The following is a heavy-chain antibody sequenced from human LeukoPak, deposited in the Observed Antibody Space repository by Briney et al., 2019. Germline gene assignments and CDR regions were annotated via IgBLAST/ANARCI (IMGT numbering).Heavy chain of an antibody. CDR2: ISYDGSNK. CDR3: AKEGGYDILTGYYPYYYYGMDV. V-gene: IGHV3-30*04. CDR1: GFTFSSYA. D-gene: IGHD3-9*01. J-gene: IGHJ6*02. Sequence: GRSLRLSCTASGFTFSSYAMHWVRQAPGKGLEWVAVISYDGSNKYYADSVKGRFTISRDNSKNTLYLQMNSLRAEDTAVYYCAKEGGYDILTGYYPYYYYGMDVWGQGTTVTVSS.